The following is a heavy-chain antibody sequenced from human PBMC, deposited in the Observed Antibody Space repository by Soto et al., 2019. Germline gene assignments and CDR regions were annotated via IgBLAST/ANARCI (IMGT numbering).Heavy chain of an antibody. J-gene: IGHJ6*03. CDR3: ARCPEWFGYMDV. D-gene: IGHD3-3*01. V-gene: IGHV4-31*03. Sequence: TLSLTCTVSGGSISNGGYYWSLIRQHPGKGLEWIGYIYYSGSTYYNPSLKSRVTISVDTSKNQFSLKLSSVTAADTAVYYCARCPEWFGYMDVWGKGTTVTVSS. CDR1: GGSISNGGYY. CDR2: IYYSGST.